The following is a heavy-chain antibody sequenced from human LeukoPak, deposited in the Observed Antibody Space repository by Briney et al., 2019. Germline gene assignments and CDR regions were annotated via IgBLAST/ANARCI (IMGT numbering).Heavy chain of an antibody. D-gene: IGHD4-17*01. CDR3: ARDRLDYGDYGNQFDY. V-gene: IGHV3-66*01. J-gene: IGHJ4*02. CDR2: IYSGGST. Sequence: GGSLRLSCAASGFTVSSNYMSWVRQAPGKGLEWVSVIYSGGSTYYADSVKDRFTISRDNSKNTLYLQMNSLRAEDTAVYYCARDRLDYGDYGNQFDYWGQGTLVTVSS. CDR1: GFTVSSNY.